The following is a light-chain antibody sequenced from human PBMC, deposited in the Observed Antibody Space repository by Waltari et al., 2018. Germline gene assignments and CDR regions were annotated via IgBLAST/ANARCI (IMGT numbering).Light chain of an antibody. V-gene: IGKV3-11*01. Sequence: IVSTQSPATLSSSPGERATLSCRASQSVSSYLAWYQQKPGQAPRLLIYDASNRATGIPARFSGSGSGTDFTLTISSLEPEDFAVYYCQQRSNWPWTFGQGTKVEIK. J-gene: IGKJ1*01. CDR1: QSVSSY. CDR2: DAS. CDR3: QQRSNWPWT.